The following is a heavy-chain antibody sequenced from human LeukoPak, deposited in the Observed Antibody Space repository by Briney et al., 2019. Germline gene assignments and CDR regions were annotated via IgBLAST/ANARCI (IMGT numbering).Heavy chain of an antibody. J-gene: IGHJ3*02. CDR2: INHSGST. Sequence: SETLSLTCAVYGGSFSGYYWSWIRQPPGKGLEWIGEINHSGSTNYNPSLKSRVTISVDTSKNQFSLKLGSVTAADTAVYYCARGPIYCSSTSCHRPRLPGAFDIWGQGTMVTASS. CDR3: ARGPIYCSSTSCHRPRLPGAFDI. D-gene: IGHD2-2*02. CDR1: GGSFSGYY. V-gene: IGHV4-34*01.